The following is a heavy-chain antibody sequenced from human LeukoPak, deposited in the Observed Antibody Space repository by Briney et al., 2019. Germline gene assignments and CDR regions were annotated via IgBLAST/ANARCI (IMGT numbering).Heavy chain of an antibody. Sequence: SQTLSPTCAISGDSVSSNSAAWNWIGQSPSRGLEWLGRTYYRSKWYNDYAVSVKSRITINPDTSKNQFSLQLNSVTPEDTAVYYCARDSYSGSYYPRARAFDIWGQGTMVTVSS. CDR1: GDSVSSNSAA. CDR2: TYYRSKWYN. V-gene: IGHV6-1*01. J-gene: IGHJ3*02. CDR3: ARDSYSGSYYPRARAFDI. D-gene: IGHD1-26*01.